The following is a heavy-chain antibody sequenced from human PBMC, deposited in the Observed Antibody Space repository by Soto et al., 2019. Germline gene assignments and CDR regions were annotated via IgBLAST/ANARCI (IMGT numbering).Heavy chain of an antibody. J-gene: IGHJ4*02. Sequence: QVQLQESGPLLVKPSETLSLTCTVSGGSISSSYWSWIRQPPGKGLEWIGYIYYSGSTNYNPSLKSRVTISIDTSKNQFTLKLSSVTAADTAEYYCARRYVGTLDYWGQGTLVTVSS. V-gene: IGHV4-59*08. CDR3: ARRYVGTLDY. CDR1: GGSISSSY. D-gene: IGHD3-16*01. CDR2: IYYSGST.